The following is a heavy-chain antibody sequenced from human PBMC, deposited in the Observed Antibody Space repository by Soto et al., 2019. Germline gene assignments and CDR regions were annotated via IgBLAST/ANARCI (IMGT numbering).Heavy chain of an antibody. CDR2: IKQDGSEK. D-gene: IGHD5-12*01. J-gene: IGHJ4*02. CDR1: GFTFSTYW. V-gene: IGHV3-7*03. Sequence: GGSLRLSCAASGFTFSTYWMDWVRQAPGKGLEWVANIKQDGSEKYYVDSVKGRFTISRDNAKNSLYLQMNSLRAEDTAVYYCATSGGGWLQPPVWGQGTLVTVSS. CDR3: ATSGGGWLQPPV.